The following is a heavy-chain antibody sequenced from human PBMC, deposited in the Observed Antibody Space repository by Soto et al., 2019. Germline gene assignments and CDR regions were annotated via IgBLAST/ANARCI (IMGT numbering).Heavy chain of an antibody. CDR1: GYMFTTYG. D-gene: IGHD6-6*01. J-gene: IGHJ4*02. V-gene: IGHV1-18*04. CDR2: ISAYNGNK. Sequence: QVQLVQSGGEVKKPGASVEVSCRTSGYMFTTYGMSWVRQAPGQGLEWMAWISAYNGNKKYAQQFQGRVTMTTDTSTRTGSMELRNLTSDDTGPYFCARTGGGMAARPLEYWGQGTLVTVSS. CDR3: ARTGGGMAARPLEY.